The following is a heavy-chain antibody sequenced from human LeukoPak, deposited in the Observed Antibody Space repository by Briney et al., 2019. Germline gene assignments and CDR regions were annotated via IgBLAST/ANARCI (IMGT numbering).Heavy chain of an antibody. CDR2: ISGSGGST. CDR3: AKGGYCSGGSCYLYYHYGMDV. Sequence: PGESLKLSCAGSGYSFDSYAMTWVRQAPGKGLEWVSAISGSGGSTYYADSVKGRFTISRDNSKNTLYLQMNSLRAEGTAVYYCAKGGYCSGGSCYLYYHYGMDVWGQGTTVTVSS. CDR1: GYSFDSYA. V-gene: IGHV3-23*01. J-gene: IGHJ6*02. D-gene: IGHD2-15*01.